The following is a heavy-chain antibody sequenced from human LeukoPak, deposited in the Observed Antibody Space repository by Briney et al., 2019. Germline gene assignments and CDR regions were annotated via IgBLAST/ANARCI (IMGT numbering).Heavy chain of an antibody. D-gene: IGHD3-10*01. J-gene: IGHJ4*02. V-gene: IGHV3-43*01. Sequence: GGSLRLSCAGSGFSFDDYTMHWVRQAPGKGLEWVSLISWDGHSTYYADSVKGRFTISRDNAKTSLYLQMNSLRAEDTAVYYCARGGELVRGEFDYWGQGTLVTVSS. CDR1: GFSFDDYT. CDR2: ISWDGHST. CDR3: ARGGELVRGEFDY.